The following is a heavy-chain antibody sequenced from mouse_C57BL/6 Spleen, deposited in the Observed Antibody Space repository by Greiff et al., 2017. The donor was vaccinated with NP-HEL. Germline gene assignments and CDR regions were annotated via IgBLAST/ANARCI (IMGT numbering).Heavy chain of an antibody. Sequence: QVQLQQSGAELVRPGASVTLSCKASGYTFTDYEMHWVKQTPVHGLEWIGAIDPETGGTAYNQKFKGKAILTADKSSSTAYMELRSLTSEDSAVYYCTRWGLRRGFDYWGQGTTLTVSS. CDR1: GYTFTDYE. V-gene: IGHV1-15*01. CDR3: TRWGLRRGFDY. J-gene: IGHJ2*01. CDR2: IDPETGGT. D-gene: IGHD2-4*01.